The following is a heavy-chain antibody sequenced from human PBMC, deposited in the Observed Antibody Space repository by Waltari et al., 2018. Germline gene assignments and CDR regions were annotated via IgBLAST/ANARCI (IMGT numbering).Heavy chain of an antibody. CDR3: ARWPSKTYDYIWGSYRSHHDAFDI. Sequence: QVQLVQSGAEVKKPGASVKVSCKASGYTFTSYDINWVRQATGQGLEWMGWMNPNSGNTGYAQKFQGRVTITRNTSISTAYMELSSLRSEDTAVYYCARWPSKTYDYIWGSYRSHHDAFDIWGQGTMVTVSS. J-gene: IGHJ3*02. CDR1: GYTFTSYD. V-gene: IGHV1-8*03. D-gene: IGHD3-16*02. CDR2: MNPNSGNT.